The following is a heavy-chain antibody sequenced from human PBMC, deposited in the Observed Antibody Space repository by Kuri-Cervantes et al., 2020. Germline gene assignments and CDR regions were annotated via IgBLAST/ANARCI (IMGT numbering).Heavy chain of an antibody. Sequence: GESLKISCEASGFTFSSYSMNWVRQAPGKGLEWVSIISTGSGFIKYADSVKGRFTISRDNAKNSLFLQMNSLRAEDTAVYYCAKRSKAVAGLSTPYYFDYWGQGTLVTVSS. V-gene: IGHV3-21*04. CDR3: AKRSKAVAGLSTPYYFDY. D-gene: IGHD6-19*01. J-gene: IGHJ4*02. CDR2: ISTGSGFI. CDR1: GFTFSSYS.